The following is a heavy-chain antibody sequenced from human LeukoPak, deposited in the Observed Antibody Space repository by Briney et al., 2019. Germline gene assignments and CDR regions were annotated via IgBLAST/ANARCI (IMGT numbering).Heavy chain of an antibody. Sequence: GGSLRPFCAASGFTFSDHYMDWVRQAPGKGLEWIGRIRNKADSYTTEYVASVKGRFTILRDDLKKLLSLRMSSLKTEDTAVYYCARVHGGFFDYRGQGTLVTVSS. CDR3: ARVHGGFFDY. CDR1: GFTFSDHY. CDR2: IRNKADSYTT. V-gene: IGHV3-72*01. D-gene: IGHD4-23*01. J-gene: IGHJ4*02.